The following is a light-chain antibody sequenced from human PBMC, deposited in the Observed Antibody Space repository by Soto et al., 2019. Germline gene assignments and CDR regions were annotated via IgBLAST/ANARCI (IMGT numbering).Light chain of an antibody. J-gene: IGKJ2*01. Sequence: DIPMTQSPSSLSASVGDRVTITCQASQDNIDYLSWYQQRPGKAPKLLIYDTSKLQTGVPSRFSGSGSGTDFSLTIRSLQPEDIATYFCQQYEYLPYTFGQGTKLEIK. CDR3: QQYEYLPYT. V-gene: IGKV1-33*01. CDR2: DTS. CDR1: QDNIDY.